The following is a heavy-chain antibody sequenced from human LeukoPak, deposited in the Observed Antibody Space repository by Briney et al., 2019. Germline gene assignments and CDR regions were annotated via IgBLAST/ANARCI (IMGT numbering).Heavy chain of an antibody. V-gene: IGHV1-3*01. CDR1: GYTFISYG. Sequence: ASVKVSCKASGYTFISYGISWVRQAPGQRLEWMGWINAGNGNTKYSQKFQGRVTITRDTSASTAYMELSSLRSEDTAVYYCARGDYSNYYFDYWGQGTLVTVSS. J-gene: IGHJ4*02. CDR2: INAGNGNT. D-gene: IGHD4-11*01. CDR3: ARGDYSNYYFDY.